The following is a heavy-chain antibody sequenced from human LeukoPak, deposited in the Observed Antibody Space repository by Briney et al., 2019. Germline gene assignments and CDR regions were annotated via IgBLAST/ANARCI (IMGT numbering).Heavy chain of an antibody. J-gene: IGHJ4*02. CDR1: GFTFSSYS. CDR2: ISSSSTNI. D-gene: IGHD1-26*01. V-gene: IGHV3-21*01. CDR3: ARGIVGGTSY. Sequence: GGSLRLSCAASGFTFSSYSMNWVRQAPGKGLEWVSYISSSSTNIYYADSVKGRFTISRDNAKNSLYLQMNSLRAEDTAVYYCARGIVGGTSYWGQGTLVTVSS.